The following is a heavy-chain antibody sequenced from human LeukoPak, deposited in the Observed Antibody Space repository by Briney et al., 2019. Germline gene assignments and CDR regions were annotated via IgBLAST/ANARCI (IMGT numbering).Heavy chain of an antibody. J-gene: IGHJ3*02. V-gene: IGHV5-51*01. CDR3: ARGRMRETAFDI. CDR2: IYPSDYDT. Sequence: GASMQISCWGFGYSFISYWIGWVRQMRRHGLEWLGIIYPSDYDTRYNPYLQGQGTISADKSMCNTYLQWSRLYATAADTYVCARGRMRETAFDIWGQGTMVTVSS. D-gene: IGHD1-26*01. CDR1: GYSFISYW.